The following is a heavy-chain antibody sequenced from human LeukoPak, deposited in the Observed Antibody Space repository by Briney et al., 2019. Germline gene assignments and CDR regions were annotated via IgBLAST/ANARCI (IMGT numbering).Heavy chain of an antibody. CDR1: GGSIGTYY. D-gene: IGHD3-3*01. V-gene: IGHV4-59*01. J-gene: IGHJ4*02. CDR2: MSYSGSS. CDR3: ARVLRFLAFEY. Sequence: SETLSLTCTVSGGSIGTYYWSWIRLPPGQGLEWIGYMSYSGSSNYNPSLKSRVTISVDTSKNQFSLKLNNVTAADTAVYYCARVLRFLAFEYWGQGTLVTVSS.